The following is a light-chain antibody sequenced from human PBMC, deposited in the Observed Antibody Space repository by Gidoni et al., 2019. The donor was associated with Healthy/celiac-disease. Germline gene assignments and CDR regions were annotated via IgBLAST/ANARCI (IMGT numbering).Light chain of an antibody. CDR3: QSYDSSLSGAV. CDR2: GNS. J-gene: IGLJ7*01. CDR1: SSNIGAGYY. Sequence: QSVLTQPPSVSGAPGQRVTISCTGSSSNIGAGYYVHWYQQLPVTAPKLLIYGNSNRPSGVPDRFSGSKSGTSASLAITGLQAEDEADYYCQSYDSSLSGAVFGGGTQLTVL. V-gene: IGLV1-40*01.